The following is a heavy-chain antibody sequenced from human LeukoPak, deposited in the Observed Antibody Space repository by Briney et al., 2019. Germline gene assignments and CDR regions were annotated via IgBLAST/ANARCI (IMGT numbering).Heavy chain of an antibody. D-gene: IGHD6-13*01. CDR1: GGSISSYY. J-gene: IGHJ4*02. Sequence: SETLSLTCTVSGGSISSYYWSWIRQPPGKGLEWIGYVYYSGRTNYNPSLKSRVTISVDTSKNQFSLKLSSVTAADTAVYYCARDGGIAAADWGQGTLVTVSS. V-gene: IGHV4-59*12. CDR2: VYYSGRT. CDR3: ARDGGIAAAD.